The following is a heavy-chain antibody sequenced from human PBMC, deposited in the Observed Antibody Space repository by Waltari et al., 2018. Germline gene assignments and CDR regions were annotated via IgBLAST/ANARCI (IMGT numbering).Heavy chain of an antibody. J-gene: IGHJ6*02. CDR1: GYTFTSYG. D-gene: IGHD2-21*01. Sequence: QVQLVQSGAEVKKPGASVKVSCKASGYTFTSYGISWVRQAPGQGLEWMGWISAYNGNTNYAQKLQGRVTMTTDTSTSTAYMELRSLRSDDTAVYYCVRERRDGDYYYYGMDVWGQGTTVTVSS. CDR2: ISAYNGNT. V-gene: IGHV1-18*01. CDR3: VRERRDGDYYYYGMDV.